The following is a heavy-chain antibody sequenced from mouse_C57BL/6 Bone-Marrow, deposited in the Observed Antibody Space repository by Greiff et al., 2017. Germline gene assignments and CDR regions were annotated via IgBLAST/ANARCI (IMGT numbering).Heavy chain of an antibody. V-gene: IGHV1-50*01. Sequence: VQLQQPGAELVKPGASVKLSCKASGYTFTSYWMQWVKQRPGQGLEWIGEIDPSDSYTNYNQKFQGKATLTVDTSSSTAYMQLSSLTSEDSAVYYCARGITTVVDPLFDYWGQGTTLTVSS. CDR3: ARGITTVVDPLFDY. D-gene: IGHD1-1*01. CDR1: GYTFTSYW. J-gene: IGHJ2*01. CDR2: IDPSDSYT.